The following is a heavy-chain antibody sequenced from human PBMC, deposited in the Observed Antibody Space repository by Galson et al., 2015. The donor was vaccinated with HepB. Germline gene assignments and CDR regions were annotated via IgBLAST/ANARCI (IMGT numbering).Heavy chain of an antibody. CDR2: ISGSGGST. V-gene: IGHV3-23*01. CDR1: GFTFSSYA. CDR3: EGYYNGQPERDYYYGMDV. Sequence: SLRLSCAASGFTFSSYAMSWVRQALGKGLEWVSAISGSGGSTYYADSVKGRFTISRDNSKNTLYLQMNSLRAEDTAVYYCEGYYNGQPERDYYYGMDVWGQGTTVTVSS. J-gene: IGHJ6*02. D-gene: IGHD3-9*01.